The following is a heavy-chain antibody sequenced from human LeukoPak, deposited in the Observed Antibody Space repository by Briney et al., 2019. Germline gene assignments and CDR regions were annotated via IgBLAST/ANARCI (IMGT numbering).Heavy chain of an antibody. Sequence: GRSLRLSCAASGFTFSNYAMHWVRQAPGKGLECVALIWYDGSNEFYADSVKGRFTISRDNSKNTLYLQMNSLRAEDTAIYYCAREAGYDTGGYPRNYWGQGTLVTVSS. CDR1: GFTFSNYA. V-gene: IGHV3-33*01. CDR2: IWYDGSNE. D-gene: IGHD2-8*02. J-gene: IGHJ4*02. CDR3: AREAGYDTGGYPRNY.